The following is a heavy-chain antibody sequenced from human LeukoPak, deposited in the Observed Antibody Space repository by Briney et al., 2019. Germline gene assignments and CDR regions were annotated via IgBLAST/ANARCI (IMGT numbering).Heavy chain of an antibody. CDR2: IYYTGST. Sequence: SETLSLTCTVSGGSISSGDYYWTWIRQPPGKGLEWIAYIYYTGSTYYNPSLKSRVTISADTSKNQFSLKLSSVTAADTAVYYCARLAGTALNAFDIWGQGTMVTASS. J-gene: IGHJ3*02. V-gene: IGHV4-30-4*01. D-gene: IGHD6-19*01. CDR1: GGSISSGDYY. CDR3: ARLAGTALNAFDI.